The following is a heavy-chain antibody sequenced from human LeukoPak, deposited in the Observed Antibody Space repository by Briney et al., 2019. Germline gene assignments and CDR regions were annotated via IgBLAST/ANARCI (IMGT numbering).Heavy chain of an antibody. CDR2: IIPIFGTA. CDR3: ARRSSWYTPSYFDY. V-gene: IGHV1-69*13. J-gene: IGHJ4*02. CDR1: GYTFTGYY. D-gene: IGHD6-13*01. Sequence: SVKVSCKASGYTFTGYYMHWVRQAPGQGLEWMGGIIPIFGTANYAQKFQGRVTITADESTSTAYMELSSLRSEDTAVYYCARRSSWYTPSYFDYWGQGTLVTVSS.